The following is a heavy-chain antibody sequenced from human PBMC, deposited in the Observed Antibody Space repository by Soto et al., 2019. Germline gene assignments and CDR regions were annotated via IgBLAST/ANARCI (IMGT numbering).Heavy chain of an antibody. Sequence: EVQLLESGGGLVQPGGSLRLSCAASGFTFSSYAMSWVRQAPGKGLEWVSAISGSGGSTYYADSVKGRFTISRDNSKDALYLKMNSLGAEDTSVYYCARYQLKGMDVWGQGTTVTVSS. V-gene: IGHV3-23*01. CDR2: ISGSGGST. CDR1: GFTFSSYA. D-gene: IGHD2-2*01. J-gene: IGHJ6*02. CDR3: ARYQLKGMDV.